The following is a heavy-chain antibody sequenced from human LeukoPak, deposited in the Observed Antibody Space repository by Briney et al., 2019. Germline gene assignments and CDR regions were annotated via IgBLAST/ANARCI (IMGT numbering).Heavy chain of an antibody. D-gene: IGHD6-19*01. CDR1: GFTFNNFA. J-gene: IGHJ4*02. V-gene: IGHV3-7*01. CDR3: ARDEEIAVAGLYFDY. CDR2: IKQDGSEK. Sequence: GGSLRLSCAASGFTFNNFAMSWVRQAPGKGLEWVANIKQDGSEKYYVDSVKGRFTISRDNAKNSLYLQMNSLRAEDTAVYYCARDEEIAVAGLYFDYWGQGTLVTVSS.